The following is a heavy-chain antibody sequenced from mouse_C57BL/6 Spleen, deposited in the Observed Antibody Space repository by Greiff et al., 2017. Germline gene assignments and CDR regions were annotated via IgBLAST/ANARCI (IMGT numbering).Heavy chain of an antibody. Sequence: EVNVVESGGGLVKPGGSLKLSCAASGFTFSDYGMHWVRQAPEKGLEWVAYISSGSSTIYYADTVKGRFTISRDNAKNTLFLQMTSLRSEDTAMYYCARDYYYGSSLDYWGQGTTLTVSS. CDR3: ARDYYYGSSLDY. CDR1: GFTFSDYG. D-gene: IGHD1-1*01. V-gene: IGHV5-17*01. CDR2: ISSGSSTI. J-gene: IGHJ2*01.